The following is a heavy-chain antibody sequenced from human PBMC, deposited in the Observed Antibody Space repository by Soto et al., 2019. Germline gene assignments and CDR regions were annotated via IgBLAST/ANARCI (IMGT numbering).Heavy chain of an antibody. CDR1: GGTFSTYS. Sequence: QVQLVQSGAEVKKPGSSVKVSCKASGGTFSTYSVGWVRQAPGQGLEWMGRIVPVLGLVDDAQKFQGRVTIRAYKSTVTASLELHSLSSGDTAVYYCARGVAVVPAPDTAINCFATWGQGTLVAVSA. V-gene: IGHV1-69*02. D-gene: IGHD6-19*01. CDR3: ARGVAVVPAPDTAINCFAT. J-gene: IGHJ5*02. CDR2: IVPVLGLV.